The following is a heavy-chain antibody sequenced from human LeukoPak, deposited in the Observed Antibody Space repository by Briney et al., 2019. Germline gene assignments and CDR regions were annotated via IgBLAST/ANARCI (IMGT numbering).Heavy chain of an antibody. D-gene: IGHD2-15*01. CDR1: GGSISSSTYY. CDR3: ARDLRPYEGGNWFDP. J-gene: IGHJ5*02. Sequence: SETLSLTCTVSGGSISSSTYYWGWIRQPPGKGLEWIGSIYYSGSTYYNPSLKSRVTISVDTSKNQFSLKLSSVTAADTAVYYCARDLRPYEGGNWFDPWGQGTLVTVSS. CDR2: IYYSGST. V-gene: IGHV4-39*07.